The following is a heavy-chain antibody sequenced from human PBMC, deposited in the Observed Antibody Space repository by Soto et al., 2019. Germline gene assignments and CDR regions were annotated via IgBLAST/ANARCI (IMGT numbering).Heavy chain of an antibody. CDR2: IDYRGHT. CDR1: GGSIGGTAYY. V-gene: IGHV4-39*01. CDR3: AGQVFATFGENYFDY. D-gene: IGHD3-16*01. Sequence: SLTCSVSGGSIGGTAYYWGWVRQPPGKGLEWIGSIDYRGHTYSAPSLKSRLTLSVDPSKNQFSLNLHSVTAADTSLYYCAGQVFATFGENYFDYWGQGSLVTVSS. J-gene: IGHJ4*02.